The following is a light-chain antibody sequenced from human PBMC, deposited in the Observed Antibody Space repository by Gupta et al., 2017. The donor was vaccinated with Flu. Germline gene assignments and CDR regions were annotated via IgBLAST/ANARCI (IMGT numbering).Light chain of an antibody. J-gene: IGKJ4*01. CDR2: KAS. V-gene: IGKV1-5*03. CDR3: QQYKRYSVT. Sequence: IQLTPSPSTLSASVGARVTITCRASQSISSWLAWYQQKPGKAPKLLIYKASSLESGVPSRFNGSGSGTEFTLTISSLQPDDFATYYCQQYKRYSVTFGRGTKVEIK. CDR1: QSISSW.